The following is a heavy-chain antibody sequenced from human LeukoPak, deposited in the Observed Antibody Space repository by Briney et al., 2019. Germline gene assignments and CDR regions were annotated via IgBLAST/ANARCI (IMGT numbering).Heavy chain of an antibody. CDR3: AGTPSLVYYYYGMDV. CDR1: GFTFSSYW. CDR2: IKQDGSEK. D-gene: IGHD1-26*01. V-gene: IGHV3-7*01. Sequence: GGSLRLSCAASGFTFSSYWMSWVRQAPGKGLEWVANIKQDGSEKYYVDSVKGRFTISRDNAKNSLYLQMNGLRAEDTAVYYCAGTPSLVYYYYGMDVWGQGTTVTVSS. J-gene: IGHJ6*02.